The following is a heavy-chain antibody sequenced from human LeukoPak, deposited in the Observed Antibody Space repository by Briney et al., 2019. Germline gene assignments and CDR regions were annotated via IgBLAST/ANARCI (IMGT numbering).Heavy chain of an antibody. V-gene: IGHV1-69*06. J-gene: IGHJ4*02. Sequence: ASVKVSCKASGGTFSNYAINWVRQAPGQGLEWMEGITPIFGTANYVQKFQGRVTITADKSTSTAFMELSRLRSEDTAIYYCARASSDDTAMATPFAYWGQGTLVTVSS. CDR1: GGTFSNYA. D-gene: IGHD5-18*01. CDR2: ITPIFGTA. CDR3: ARASSDDTAMATPFAY.